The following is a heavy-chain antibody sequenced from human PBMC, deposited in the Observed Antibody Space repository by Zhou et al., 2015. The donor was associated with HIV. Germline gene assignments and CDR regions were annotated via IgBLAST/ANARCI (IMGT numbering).Heavy chain of an antibody. D-gene: IGHD5-24*01. Sequence: QVQLVQSGAEVKRPGSSVKVSCQASGVTFTNYAISWVRQAPGQGLEWMGRIIPIDDRTIYAADLQGRITIAADESTNTAYMELTRLTSEDTAVYYCAREDGYNDAFDIWGQGTMVTVSS. CDR2: IIPIDDRT. J-gene: IGHJ3*02. V-gene: IGHV1-69*18. CDR1: GVTFTNYA. CDR3: AREDGYNDAFDI.